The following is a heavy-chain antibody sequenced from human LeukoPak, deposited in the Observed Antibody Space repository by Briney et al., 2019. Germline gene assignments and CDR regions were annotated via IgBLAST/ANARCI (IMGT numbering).Heavy chain of an antibody. CDR1: GYTFSNAW. CDR2: IKSKTDGGTT. CDR3: TTRITIFGVVIGLDY. V-gene: IGHV3-15*01. D-gene: IGHD3-3*01. J-gene: IGHJ4*02. Sequence: GGSLRLSCAASGYTFSNAWMSWVRQAPGKGLEWGGRIKSKTDGGTTDYAAPVKGRFTISRDDSKNTLYLQMNSLKTEDTAVYYCTTRITIFGVVIGLDYWGQGTLVTVSS.